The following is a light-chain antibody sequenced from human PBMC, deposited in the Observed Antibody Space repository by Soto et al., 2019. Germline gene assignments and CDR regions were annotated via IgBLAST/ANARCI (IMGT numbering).Light chain of an antibody. Sequence: DIQMTQFPSSVSASVGDRVTITCRASQTIGIYLNWYQQKPGKAPKFLIYAASTLPRGVSSRFSGSGSGTDFTLTISSLQPEDVATYYCQKYNSAPRTFGQGTKVDIK. J-gene: IGKJ1*01. CDR1: QTIGIY. CDR3: QKYNSAPRT. V-gene: IGKV1-39*01. CDR2: AAS.